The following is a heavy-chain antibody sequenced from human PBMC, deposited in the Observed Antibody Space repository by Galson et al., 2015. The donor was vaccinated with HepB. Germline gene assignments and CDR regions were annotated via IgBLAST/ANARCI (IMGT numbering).Heavy chain of an antibody. CDR3: AGRTRGVINYYYYYGMDV. Sequence: SVKVSCKASGGTFSSYAISWVRQAPGQGLEWMGRIIPILGIANYAQKFQGRVTITADKSTSTVYMELSSLRSEDTAVYYCAGRTRGVINYYYYYGMDVWRQGTTVGVSS. CDR2: IIPILGIA. CDR1: GGTFSSYA. D-gene: IGHD3-10*01. J-gene: IGHJ6*01. V-gene: IGHV1-69*04.